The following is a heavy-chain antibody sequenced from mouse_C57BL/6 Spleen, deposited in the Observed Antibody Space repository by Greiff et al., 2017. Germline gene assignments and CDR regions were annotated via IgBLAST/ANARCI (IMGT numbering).Heavy chain of an antibody. J-gene: IGHJ3*01. CDR1: GYTFTNYY. CDR2: INPNNGGT. CDR3: ARALTGTFWFAY. V-gene: IGHV1-26*01. Sequence: VQLQQSGPELVKPGASVKLSCKASGYTFTNYYMNWVKQSHGKGLEWIGYINPNNGGTSYNQKFKGKATLTVDKSSSTAYMELRSLASEDSAVCYCARALTGTFWFAYWGQGTLVTVSA. D-gene: IGHD4-1*01.